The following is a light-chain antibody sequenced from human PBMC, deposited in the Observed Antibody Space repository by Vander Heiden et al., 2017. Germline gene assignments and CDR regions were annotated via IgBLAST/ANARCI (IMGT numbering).Light chain of an antibody. Sequence: DIQMTQSPSTLSASVGDRVTITCRASQSISSWLAWYRQKPGKAPKLLIYKASSLESGVPSRFSGSGSGTEFTLTISSLQPDDFATYYCQQYNSYLFGQGTKVEIK. CDR1: QSISSW. V-gene: IGKV1-5*03. CDR2: KAS. CDR3: QQYNSYL. J-gene: IGKJ1*01.